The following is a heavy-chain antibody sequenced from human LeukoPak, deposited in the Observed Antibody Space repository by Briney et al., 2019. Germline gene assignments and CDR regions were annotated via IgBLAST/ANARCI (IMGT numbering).Heavy chain of an antibody. CDR3: ARVRSGWYLVDY. CDR2: INPSGGST. D-gene: IGHD6-19*01. V-gene: IGHV1-46*01. Sequence: ASVKVSCKASGYTLTSYYMHWVRQAPGQGLEWMGIINPSGGSTSYAQKFQGRVTMTRDTSTSTVYMELSSLRSEDTAVYYCARVRSGWYLVDYWGQGTLVTVSS. J-gene: IGHJ4*02. CDR1: GYTLTSYY.